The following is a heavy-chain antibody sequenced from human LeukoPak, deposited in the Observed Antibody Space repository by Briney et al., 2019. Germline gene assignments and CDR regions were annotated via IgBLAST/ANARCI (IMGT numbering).Heavy chain of an antibody. V-gene: IGHV1-46*01. Sequence: ASVKVSCKASGYTFTSYYMHWVRQAPGQGLEWMGIINPSGGSTSYAQKFQGRVTMTRDMSTSTVYMELSSLRDEDTAVYYCAKDSNWILFDDWGQGTLVTVSS. J-gene: IGHJ4*02. D-gene: IGHD2-2*03. CDR3: AKDSNWILFDD. CDR2: INPSGGST. CDR1: GYTFTSYY.